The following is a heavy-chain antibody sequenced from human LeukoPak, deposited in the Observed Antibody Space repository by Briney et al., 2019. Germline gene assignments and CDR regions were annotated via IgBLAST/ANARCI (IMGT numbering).Heavy chain of an antibody. V-gene: IGHV1-24*01. CDR1: GYTLTELS. Sequence: GASVKVSCKVSGYTLTELSMHWVRQAPGKGPEWMGGFDPEDGETIYAQKFQGRVTMTEDTSTDTAYMELSSLRSEDTAVYYCATEESSSAGYYYYGMDVWGQGTTVTVSS. CDR2: FDPEDGET. CDR3: ATEESSSAGYYYYGMDV. J-gene: IGHJ6*02. D-gene: IGHD6-6*01.